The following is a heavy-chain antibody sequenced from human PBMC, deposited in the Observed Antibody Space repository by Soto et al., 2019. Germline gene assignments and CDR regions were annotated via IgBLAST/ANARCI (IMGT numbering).Heavy chain of an antibody. V-gene: IGHV3-30*18. CDR2: ISYDGSNK. Sequence: TGGSLILSCAASGFTFSSYVMHWVRPAPGKGLEWVAVISYDGSNKYYADSVKGRFTISRDNSKNTLYLQMNSLRAEDTAVYYCAKGRYCSSTSCYALYYMDVWGKGTTVTVSS. CDR3: AKGRYCSSTSCYALYYMDV. D-gene: IGHD2-2*01. CDR1: GFTFSSYV. J-gene: IGHJ6*03.